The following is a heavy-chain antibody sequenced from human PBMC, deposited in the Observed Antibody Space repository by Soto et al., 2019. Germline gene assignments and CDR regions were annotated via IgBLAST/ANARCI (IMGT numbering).Heavy chain of an antibody. CDR1: GYTLTNYA. CDR2: IDPGSGRA. Sequence: QVQLVQSGAEVKKPGASVRVSCKPSGYTLTNYAIHWVRQAAGQSLEWLAWIDPGSGRATYSQKVQGRIIVTSHNSVTTFYMDLTILTSEDTAVYFCTRDLNGGNPFDYWGQGALVTVSS. CDR3: TRDLNGGNPFDY. V-gene: IGHV1-3*01. D-gene: IGHD2-8*01. J-gene: IGHJ4*02.